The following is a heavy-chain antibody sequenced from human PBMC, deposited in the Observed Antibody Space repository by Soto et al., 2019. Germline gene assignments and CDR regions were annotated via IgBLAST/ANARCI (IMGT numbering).Heavy chain of an antibody. D-gene: IGHD2-21*02. J-gene: IGHJ4*02. CDR2: IYYSGST. V-gene: IGHV4-39*01. CDR1: GDSISSRSYY. CDR3: ARQRTSVVTQAYFDV. Sequence: SETLSLTCTVTGDSISSRSYYWGWIRQPPGKGLEWIGSIYYSGSTYNNPSLRSRVSMSIDTSKDQFSLKLKSVTAADTARYFCARQRTSVVTQAYFDVWGAGSLVTVSS.